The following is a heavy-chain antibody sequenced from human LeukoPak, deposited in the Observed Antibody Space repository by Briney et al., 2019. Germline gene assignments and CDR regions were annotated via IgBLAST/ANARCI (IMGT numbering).Heavy chain of an antibody. CDR1: GFSFNSHG. CDR2: ISGNDGRT. D-gene: IGHD5-12*01. Sequence: GGSLRLSCAASGFSFNSHGMNWVRQAPGKGLEWVSAISGNDGRTYYADSVKGRFTISRDNSKDTLYLQMNSLRAEDTAVYYCARNENSGWGYFDYWGQGTLVTVSS. CDR3: ARNENSGWGYFDY. J-gene: IGHJ4*02. V-gene: IGHV3-23*01.